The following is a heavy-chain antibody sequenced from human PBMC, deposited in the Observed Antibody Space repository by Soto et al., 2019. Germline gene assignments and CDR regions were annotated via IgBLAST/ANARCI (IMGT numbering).Heavy chain of an antibody. D-gene: IGHD3-3*01. J-gene: IGHJ4*02. V-gene: IGHV3-30*04. CDR3: ARDQRVLRFLEWLGYFDY. Sequence: GGSLRLSCAASGFTFSSYAMHWVRQAPGKGLEWVSVISYDGSNKYYADSVKGRFTISRDNSKNTLYLQMNSLRAEDTAVYYCARDQRVLRFLEWLGYFDYWGQGTLVTDSS. CDR2: ISYDGSNK. CDR1: GFTFSSYA.